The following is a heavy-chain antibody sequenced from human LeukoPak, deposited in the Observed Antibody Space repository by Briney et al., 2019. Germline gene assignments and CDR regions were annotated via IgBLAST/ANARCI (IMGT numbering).Heavy chain of an antibody. CDR3: ARGDVDPYVFDI. D-gene: IGHD3-10*02. CDR2: INHSGST. V-gene: IGHV4-34*01. CDR1: GGSFSHYY. J-gene: IGHJ3*02. Sequence: SETLSLTCAVYGGSFSHYYWNWIRQPPGKGLEWIGEINHSGSTNYNPSLKSRVTISVDTSKNQFSLKVKSVIAADTAVYYCARGDVDPYVFDIWGQGTMVTVSS.